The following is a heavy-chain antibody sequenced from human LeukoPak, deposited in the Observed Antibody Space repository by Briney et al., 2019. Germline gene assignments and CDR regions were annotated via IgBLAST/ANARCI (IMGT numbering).Heavy chain of an antibody. V-gene: IGHV4-61*02. CDR2: IYTSGST. J-gene: IGHJ4*02. CDR3: ARVIGYDLDYFDY. Sequence: MPSETLSLTCTVSGGSISSGSYYWGWIRQPAGKGLEWIGRIYTSGSTNYTPSLKRRVTISVDTSKIQFSLKLSSVTAADTAVYYCARVIGYDLDYFDYWGQGTLVTVSS. D-gene: IGHD5-12*01. CDR1: GGSISSGSYY.